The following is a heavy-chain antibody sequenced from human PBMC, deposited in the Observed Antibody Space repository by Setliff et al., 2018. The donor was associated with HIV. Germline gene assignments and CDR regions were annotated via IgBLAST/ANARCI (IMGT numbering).Heavy chain of an antibody. Sequence: PGGSLRLSCATSGFAFSDYDFHWVRQVTGEGLEWVSAIGTGGDTYYADSVKGRFTISRENAKNSLYLQMNNARAGDTAVYYCTRELNGHTSSHYYFGLDVWGQGTTVTVSS. D-gene: IGHD6-6*01. CDR3: TRELNGHTSSHYYFGLDV. CDR1: GFAFSDYD. V-gene: IGHV3-13*01. CDR2: IGTGGDT. J-gene: IGHJ6*02.